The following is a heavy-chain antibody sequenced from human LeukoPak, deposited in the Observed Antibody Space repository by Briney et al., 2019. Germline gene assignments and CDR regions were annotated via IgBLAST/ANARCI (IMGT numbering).Heavy chain of an antibody. Sequence: ASVKVSFKASGYSFTSYGITWVRQAPGQGLEWMGWISAYNGNTNYAQKVQGRVTMTTDTSTSTAYMELRSLRSDDTAVYYCARGSGYIFLDYWGQGTLVTVSS. CDR3: ARGSGYIFLDY. V-gene: IGHV1-18*01. J-gene: IGHJ4*02. CDR1: GYSFTSYG. D-gene: IGHD5-18*01. CDR2: ISAYNGNT.